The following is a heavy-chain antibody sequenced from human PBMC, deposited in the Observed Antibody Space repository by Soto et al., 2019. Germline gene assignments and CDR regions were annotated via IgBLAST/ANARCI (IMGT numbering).Heavy chain of an antibody. CDR2: ISAYNGNT. CDR1: GYTFTSCG. V-gene: IGHV1-18*01. J-gene: IGHJ6*02. CDR3: ARQQGSFYYYYGMDV. Sequence: QVQLVQSGAEVKKPGASVKVSCKASGYTFTSCGISWVRQAPGQGLEWMGWISAYNGNTNYAQKLQGRVTMTTDTSTSTAYMELRSLRSDDTAVYYCARQQGSFYYYYGMDVWGQGTTVTVSS.